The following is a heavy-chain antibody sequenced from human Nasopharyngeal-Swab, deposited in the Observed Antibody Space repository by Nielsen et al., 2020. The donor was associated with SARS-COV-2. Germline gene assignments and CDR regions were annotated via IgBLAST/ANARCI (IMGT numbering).Heavy chain of an antibody. CDR3: ARETLGLGIVVGDY. D-gene: IGHD3-22*01. J-gene: IGHJ4*02. CDR1: GGSISSGGYY. V-gene: IGHV4-31*03. CDR2: IYYSGST. Sequence: SETLSLTCTVSGGSISSGGYYWSWIRQHPGKGLEWIGYIYYSGSTYYNPSLKSRVTISVDTSKNQFSLKLSSVTAADTAVYYCARETLGLGIVVGDYWGQGTLVTASS.